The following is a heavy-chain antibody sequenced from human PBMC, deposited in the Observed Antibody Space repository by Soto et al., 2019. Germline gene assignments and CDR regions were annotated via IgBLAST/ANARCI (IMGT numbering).Heavy chain of an antibody. CDR1: GYTFTHYY. CDR3: ARDFAAGVH. CDR2: INPASTST. Sequence: QVQLVQSGAEVKKPGASVKVSCRTSGYTFTHYYIHWVRQSPGQGLEWLGIINPASTSTNYAQEFQGSVTLTMETSTTTVYMELSGQRTEDTAIFYCARDFAAGVHWGQGTLVTVAS. J-gene: IGHJ4*02. D-gene: IGHD6-13*01. V-gene: IGHV1-46*01.